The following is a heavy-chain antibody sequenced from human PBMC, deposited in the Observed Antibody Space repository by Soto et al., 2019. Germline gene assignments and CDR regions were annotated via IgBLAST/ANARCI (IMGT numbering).Heavy chain of an antibody. CDR3: AREMTTVSLGYYYGMDV. D-gene: IGHD4-4*01. Sequence: EVQLVESGGGLVQPGGSLRLSCAASGFTFSSYSMNWVRQAPGKGLEWVSYISSSSSTIYYADSVKGRFTISRDNAKNSLYLQMNSLRDEDTAVYYCAREMTTVSLGYYYGMDVWGQGTTVTVSS. V-gene: IGHV3-48*02. J-gene: IGHJ6*02. CDR2: ISSSSSTI. CDR1: GFTFSSYS.